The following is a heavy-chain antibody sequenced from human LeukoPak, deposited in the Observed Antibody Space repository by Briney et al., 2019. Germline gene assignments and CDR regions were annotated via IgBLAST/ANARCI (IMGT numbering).Heavy chain of an antibody. CDR1: GYTLTELS. CDR3: AREVYGGKSGYYYYYMDV. V-gene: IGHV1-24*01. D-gene: IGHD4-23*01. CDR2: FDPEDGET. J-gene: IGHJ6*03. Sequence: ASVTVSCKVSGYTLTELSMHWVRQAPGKGLEWMGGFDPEDGETIFAQKFQGRVSMTEDTSTDTAYMELSSLRSDDTAVYYCAREVYGGKSGYYYYYMDVWGKGTTVTISS.